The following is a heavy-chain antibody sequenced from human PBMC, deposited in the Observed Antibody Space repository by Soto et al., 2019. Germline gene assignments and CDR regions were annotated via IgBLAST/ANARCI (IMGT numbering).Heavy chain of an antibody. CDR2: ISAYNGNT. CDR3: SRQKYDIVTGYPAGYYYNGMDV. J-gene: IGHJ6*02. Sequence: VQLVQSGAEVKKPGASVKVSCKASGYTFTSYGISWVRQAPGQGLEWMGWISAYNGNTNYAQKLQGRVTMTTDTPTSTAYLELRSLRYDETAVYYCSRQKYDIVTGYPAGYYYNGMDVWGHGTTVTVAS. D-gene: IGHD3-9*01. CDR1: GYTFTSYG. V-gene: IGHV1-18*01.